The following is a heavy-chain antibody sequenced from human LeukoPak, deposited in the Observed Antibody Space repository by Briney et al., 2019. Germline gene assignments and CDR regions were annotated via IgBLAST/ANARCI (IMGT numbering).Heavy chain of an antibody. V-gene: IGHV3-48*01. CDR3: ARGLAFDYGSGSYYT. CDR2: ISSSSSTI. CDR1: GFTFSSYS. D-gene: IGHD3-10*01. J-gene: IGHJ5*02. Sequence: QSGESLKISCAASGFTFSSYSMNWVRQAPGKGLEWVSYISSSSSTIYYADSVKGRFTISRDNAKNSLYLQMNSLRAEDTAVYYCARGLAFDYGSGSYYTWGQGTLVTVSS.